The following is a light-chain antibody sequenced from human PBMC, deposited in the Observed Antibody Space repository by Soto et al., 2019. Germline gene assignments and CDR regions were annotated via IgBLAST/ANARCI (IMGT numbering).Light chain of an antibody. Sequence: DIQMTQSPPTLSASVGDRVTISCRASRIIGNWLAWYQQKPGKAPKLLIYGASTFESGVPSRFSGSGSGTEFTLTISGLQPDDFATYYCQQYNTYSFGQGTHVEIK. J-gene: IGKJ2*01. CDR3: QQYNTYS. CDR2: GAS. CDR1: RIIGNW. V-gene: IGKV1-5*03.